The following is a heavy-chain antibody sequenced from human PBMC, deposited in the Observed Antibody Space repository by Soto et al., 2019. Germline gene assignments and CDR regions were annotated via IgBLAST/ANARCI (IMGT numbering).Heavy chain of an antibody. CDR1: GGSISSSSYY. D-gene: IGHD6-13*01. CDR2: ICYSGST. Sequence: SETLSLTCTVSGGSISSSSYYWGWIRQPPGKGLEWIGSICYSGSTYYNPSLKSRVTISVDTSKNQFSLKLSSVTAADTAVYYCARQGSSYPTYYYGMDVWGQGTTVTVSS. J-gene: IGHJ6*02. V-gene: IGHV4-39*01. CDR3: ARQGSSYPTYYYGMDV.